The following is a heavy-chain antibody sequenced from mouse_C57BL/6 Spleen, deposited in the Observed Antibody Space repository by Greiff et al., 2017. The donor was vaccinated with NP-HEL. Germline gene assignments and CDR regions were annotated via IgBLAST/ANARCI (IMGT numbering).Heavy chain of an antibody. CDR2: ISNGGGST. V-gene: IGHV5-12*01. J-gene: IGHJ3*01. Sequence: EVKLVESGGGLVQPGGSLKLSCAASGFTFSDYYMYWVRQTPEKRLEWVAYISNGGGSTYYPDTVKGRFTISRDNAKNTLYLQMSRLKSEDTAMYYCARHGGLREGAYWGQGTLVTVSA. D-gene: IGHD2-4*01. CDR1: GFTFSDYY. CDR3: ARHGGLREGAY.